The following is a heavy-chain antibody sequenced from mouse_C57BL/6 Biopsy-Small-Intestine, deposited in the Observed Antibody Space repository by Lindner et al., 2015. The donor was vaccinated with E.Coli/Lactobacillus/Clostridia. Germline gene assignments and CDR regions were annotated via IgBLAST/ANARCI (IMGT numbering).Heavy chain of an antibody. J-gene: IGHJ4*01. CDR1: GYTFTTYP. V-gene: IGHV1-47*01. D-gene: IGHD1-1*02. Sequence: VQLQESGAELVKPGASVKMSCKASGYTFTTYPIEWMKQNHGKSLEWIGNFHPYNDDTKYSEKFKDKATLTVGKSSSTVYLDLSRLTSDDSAVYYCARGGLFYAMDYWGQGTSVTVSS. CDR2: FHPYNDDT. CDR3: ARGGLFYAMDY.